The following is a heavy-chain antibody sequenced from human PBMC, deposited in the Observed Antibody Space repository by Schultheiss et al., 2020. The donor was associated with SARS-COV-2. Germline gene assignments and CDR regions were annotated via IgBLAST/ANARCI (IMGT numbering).Heavy chain of an antibody. V-gene: IGHV3-30*03. CDR3: APATGRGYSGYDSDY. Sequence: GGSLRLSCAASGFTFSSYGMHWVRQAPGKGLEWVAVISYDGINKYYADSVKGRFTISRDNSKNTLYLQMNSLRAEDTAVYYCAPATGRGYSGYDSDYWGQGTLVTVSS. D-gene: IGHD5-12*01. J-gene: IGHJ4*02. CDR1: GFTFSSYG. CDR2: ISYDGINK.